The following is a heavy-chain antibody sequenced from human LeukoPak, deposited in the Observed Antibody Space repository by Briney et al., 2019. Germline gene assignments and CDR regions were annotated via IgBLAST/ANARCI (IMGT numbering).Heavy chain of an antibody. CDR2: IYSGGST. V-gene: IGHV3-53*01. J-gene: IGHJ4*02. CDR1: GFTVSSNY. D-gene: IGHD4-17*01. Sequence: GGSLRLSCAASGFTVSSNYMSWVRQGPGKGLEWVSVIYSGGSTYYADSVKGRFTIARDNSKNTLSLQMSSLRAEDTAVYYCARAGPPLYYGDYYFDYWGQGTLVTVSS. CDR3: ARAGPPLYYGDYYFDY.